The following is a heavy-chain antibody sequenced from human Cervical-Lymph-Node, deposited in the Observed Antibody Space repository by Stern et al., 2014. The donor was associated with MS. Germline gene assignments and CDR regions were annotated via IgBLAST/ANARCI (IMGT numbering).Heavy chain of an antibody. D-gene: IGHD3-10*01. CDR2: INTKTGAT. CDR1: GYTFTDYF. V-gene: IGHV1-2*02. J-gene: IGHJ4*01. CDR3: AREKGGSFREGAFDS. Sequence: VQLVESGAEVRKPGASVKVSCEASGYTFTDYFLHWLRQAPGQGLEWMGWINTKTGATISAQNFQGSLTMSRDTSIVTASMDLSSLKSNDTAVYFCAREKGGSFREGAFDSWGHGTLVTVSS.